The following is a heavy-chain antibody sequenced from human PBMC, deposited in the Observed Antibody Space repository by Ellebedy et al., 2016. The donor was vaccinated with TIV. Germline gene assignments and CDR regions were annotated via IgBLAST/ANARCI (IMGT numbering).Heavy chain of an antibody. V-gene: IGHV3-7*03. CDR1: GFTFSSYW. CDR3: ARGYNSALDI. CDR2: IKQDGNEK. J-gene: IGHJ3*02. D-gene: IGHD5-18*01. Sequence: PGGSLRLSCAVSGFTFSSYWMSWVRQAPGKGLEWVANIKQDGNEKYYVDSVKGRFTMSRDTAKNSLYLHMNSLRAEDTAVYYCARGYNSALDIWGQGTMVSVSS.